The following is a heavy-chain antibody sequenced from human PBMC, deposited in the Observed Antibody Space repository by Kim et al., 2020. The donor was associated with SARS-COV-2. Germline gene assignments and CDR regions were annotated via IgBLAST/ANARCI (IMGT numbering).Heavy chain of an antibody. CDR1: DFTFGHYT. Sequence: GGSLRLSCTGSDFTFGHYTIAWFRQAPGKGLQWVGFIRTKAYGATAEYATSFKDRFNISRDDSKGVAYLQMNSLNIDDTATYSCTRTPRSSPDDAFDLWGQGTMVTVSS. V-gene: IGHV3-49*03. CDR3: TRTPRSSPDDAFDL. CDR2: IRTKAYGATA. J-gene: IGHJ3*01.